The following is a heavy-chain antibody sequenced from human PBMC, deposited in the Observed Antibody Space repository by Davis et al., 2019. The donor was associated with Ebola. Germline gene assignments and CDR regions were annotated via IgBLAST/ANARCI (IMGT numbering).Heavy chain of an antibody. CDR1: GYTFTNYY. V-gene: IGHV1-46*01. Sequence: ASVKVSCKASGYTFTNYYMHWVRQAPGQGLEWMGIINPTSGSTTYAQKFQGRVTMTTDTSTSTAYMELRSLTSDDTAVYYCAREIGVAVPGVMKDAFDIWGQGTVVTVSS. J-gene: IGHJ3*02. CDR3: AREIGVAVPGVMKDAFDI. D-gene: IGHD2-2*01. CDR2: INPTSGST.